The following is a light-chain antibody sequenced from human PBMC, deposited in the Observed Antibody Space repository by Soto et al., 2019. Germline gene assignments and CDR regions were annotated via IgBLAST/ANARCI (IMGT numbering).Light chain of an antibody. CDR1: QSISSW. CDR2: DAS. CDR3: QQYNSYPWR. Sequence: DIQMTQSPSTLSASVGDRVTITCRASQSISSWLAWYQQKPGKAPKLLIYDASSLESGVPSRFSGSGSGTEFTLTIISLQPDDFATYYCQQYNSYPWRFGQGTKVDIK. J-gene: IGKJ1*01. V-gene: IGKV1-5*01.